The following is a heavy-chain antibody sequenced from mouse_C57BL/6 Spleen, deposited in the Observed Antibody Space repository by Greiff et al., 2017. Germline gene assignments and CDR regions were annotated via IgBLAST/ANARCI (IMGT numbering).Heavy chain of an antibody. CDR1: GYTFTSYW. J-gene: IGHJ2*01. V-gene: IGHV1-55*01. CDR2: IYPGSGST. CDR3: AKLDYYFDY. Sequence: QVQLKQPGAELVKPGASVTMSCKASGYTFTSYWITWVKPRPGQGLAWIGDIYPGSGSTNYNEKFKSKATLTVDTSYSTAYMQLSSLTSEDSAVYYCAKLDYYFDYWGQGTTLTVSS.